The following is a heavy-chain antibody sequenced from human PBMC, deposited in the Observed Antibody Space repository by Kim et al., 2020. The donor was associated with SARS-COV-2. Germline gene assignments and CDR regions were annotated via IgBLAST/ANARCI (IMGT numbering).Heavy chain of an antibody. V-gene: IGHV5-51*01. D-gene: IGHD2-15*01. Sequence: GESLKISCKGSGYSFTSYWIGWVRQMPGKGLEWMGIIYPGDSDTRYSPSFQGQVTISADKSISTAYLQWSSPKASDTAMYYCARRWDCSGGSCLFDYWGQGTLVTVSS. J-gene: IGHJ4*02. CDR1: GYSFTSYW. CDR3: ARRWDCSGGSCLFDY. CDR2: IYPGDSDT.